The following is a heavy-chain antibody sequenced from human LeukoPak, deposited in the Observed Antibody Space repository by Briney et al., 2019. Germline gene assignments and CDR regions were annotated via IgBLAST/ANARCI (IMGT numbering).Heavy chain of an antibody. D-gene: IGHD3-10*01. CDR2: INCNRGGT. V-gene: IGHV1-2*02. CDR3: ARVASGNNYGSWFDP. J-gene: IGHJ5*02. CDR1: GYTFTVYY. Sequence: ASVKVSCKASGYTFTVYYMRWGRQAPGPGRGWVGWINCNRGGTNYAQRLQRRVTMHRDTSLTTVYMELSRLTSDDTAVYYCARVASGNNYGSWFDPWGQGTLVSVSS.